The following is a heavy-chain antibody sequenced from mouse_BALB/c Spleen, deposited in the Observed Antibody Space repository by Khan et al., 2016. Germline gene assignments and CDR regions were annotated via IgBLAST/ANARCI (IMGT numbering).Heavy chain of an antibody. J-gene: IGHJ2*01. CDR3: ARSGYGYDY. CDR1: GYAFSIYW. D-gene: IGHD2-2*01. V-gene: IGHV1-80*01. Sequence: QVQLQQSGAELVRPGSSVKISCKASGYAFSIYWMNWVKQRPGQGLEWIGQIYPGDGDTAYNGKFKDKATLTADKSSSTAYMQLSSLTSEDSAVYLCARSGYGYDYWGQGTTLTVSS. CDR2: IYPGDGDT.